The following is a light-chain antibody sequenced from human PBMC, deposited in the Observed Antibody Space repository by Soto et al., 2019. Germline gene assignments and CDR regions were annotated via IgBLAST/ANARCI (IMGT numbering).Light chain of an antibody. J-gene: IGLJ2*01. Sequence: QSALTQPASVSGSPGQSITISCTGTNSDIGAHNSGSWYQQYPGKAPKLVIYAVSGRPSGVSNRFSGSKSGNTASLTISGLQAEDEADYYCNSYTISTSVFGGGTKLTVL. V-gene: IGLV2-14*03. CDR2: AVS. CDR3: NSYTISTSV. CDR1: NSDIGAHNS.